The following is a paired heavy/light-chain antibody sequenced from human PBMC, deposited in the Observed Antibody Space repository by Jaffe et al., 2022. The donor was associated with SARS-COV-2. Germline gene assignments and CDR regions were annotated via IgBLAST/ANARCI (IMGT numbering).Heavy chain of an antibody. CDR1: GGSITSGSYY. J-gene: IGHJ5*02. Sequence: QLQLQESGPGLVKPSETLSLTCTVSGGSITSGSYYWGWIRQPPGKGLEWIGSMFYSGNTYYNPSLKSRVTISVDTSKNQFSLKLTSMTAADTAMYYCVSRITTFGVTRFDPWGQGTLVTVSS. D-gene: IGHD3-3*01. CDR2: MFYSGNT. CDR3: VSRITTFGVTRFDP. V-gene: IGHV4-39*01.
Light chain of an antibody. CDR1: QSISQY. V-gene: IGKV1-39*01. CDR2: TTS. Sequence: DIQMTQSPSSLSASVGDRVTITCRASQSISQYLNWYQQKPGKAPKILIYTTSSLQSGVPSRFSGSGSGTDFTLTISGLQPEDFATYYCQQSYSLPWTFGQGTSVEIK. J-gene: IGKJ1*01. CDR3: QQSYSLPWT.